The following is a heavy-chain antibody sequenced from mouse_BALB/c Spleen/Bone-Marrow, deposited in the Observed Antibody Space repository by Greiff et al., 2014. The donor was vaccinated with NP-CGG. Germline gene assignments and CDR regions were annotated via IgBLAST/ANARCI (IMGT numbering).Heavy chain of an antibody. CDR2: IYPGDDDT. CDR1: GYAFSIYW. J-gene: IGHJ2*01. V-gene: IGHV1-80*01. CDR3: ARGGISIDY. Sequence: QVQLQQSGAELVRPGSSVKISCKASGYAFSIYWMNWVKQRPGQGLEWIGQIYPGDDDTDYNGKFKGKATLTADRSSSTAYMQLNSLTPEDSAVYFCARGGISIDYWGQGTTLTVSS.